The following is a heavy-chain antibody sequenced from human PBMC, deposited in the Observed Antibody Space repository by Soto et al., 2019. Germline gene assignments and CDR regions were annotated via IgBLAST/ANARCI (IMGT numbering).Heavy chain of an antibody. V-gene: IGHV3-30*18. D-gene: IGHD3-9*01. CDR3: AKSSIGYYDILTGYHYYYYMDV. CDR2: ISYDGSNK. J-gene: IGHJ6*03. Sequence: GGSLRLSCAASGITFSSYGMHWFRQAPGKGLEWVAVISYDGSNKYYADSVKGRFTISRDNSKNTLYLQMNSLRAEDTAVYYCAKSSIGYYDILTGYHYYYYMDVWGKGTTVTVPS. CDR1: GITFSSYG.